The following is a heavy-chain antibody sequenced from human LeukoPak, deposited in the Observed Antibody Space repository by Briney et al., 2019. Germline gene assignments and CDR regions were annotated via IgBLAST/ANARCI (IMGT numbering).Heavy chain of an antibody. V-gene: IGHV4-59*08. Sequence: PSETLSLTCTVSGGSISSYSWTWIRQPPGKGLEWIGSIYYSGSTNYNPSLKSRVTISVDTSKNQFSLKLSSLTAADTAVYYCARHPAGTDAFFVWDQGTMVTVSS. CDR1: GGSISSYS. D-gene: IGHD2-15*01. J-gene: IGHJ3*01. CDR3: ARHPAGTDAFFV. CDR2: IYYSGST.